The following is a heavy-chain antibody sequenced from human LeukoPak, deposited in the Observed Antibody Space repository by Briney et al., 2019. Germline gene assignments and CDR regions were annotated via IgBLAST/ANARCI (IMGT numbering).Heavy chain of an antibody. V-gene: IGHV1-2*02. CDR1: GYTFTGYY. J-gene: IGHJ5*02. Sequence: ASVKVSCKASGYTFTGYYMHWVRQAPGQGLEWMGWINPNSGGTNYAQKFQGRVTMTRDTSNSTAYMELSRLRSDDTAVYYCAREDCSSTSCYGNWFDPWGQGTLVTVSS. D-gene: IGHD2-2*01. CDR2: INPNSGGT. CDR3: AREDCSSTSCYGNWFDP.